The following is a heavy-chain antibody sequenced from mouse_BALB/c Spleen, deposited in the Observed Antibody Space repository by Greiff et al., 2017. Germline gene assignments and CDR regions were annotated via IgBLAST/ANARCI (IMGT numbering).Heavy chain of an antibody. Sequence: VKLQESGPELVRPGVSVKISCKGSGYTFTDYAMHWVKQSHAKSLEWIGVISTYYGNTNYNQKFKGKATMTVDKSSSTAYMELARLTSEDSAIYYCAREGNYYAMDYWGQGTSVTVSS. CDR1: GYTFTDYA. CDR2: ISTYYGNT. D-gene: IGHD2-1*01. CDR3: AREGNYYAMDY. J-gene: IGHJ4*01. V-gene: IGHV1-67*01.